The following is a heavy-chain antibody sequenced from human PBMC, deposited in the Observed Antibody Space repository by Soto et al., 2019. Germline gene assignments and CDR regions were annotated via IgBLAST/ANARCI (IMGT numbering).Heavy chain of an antibody. CDR1: GYTFTRYY. CDR2: INPSGGST. D-gene: IGHD1-1*01. J-gene: IGHJ4*02. CDR3: AREGTTMDY. V-gene: IGHV1-46*03. Sequence: GASVKVSCKASGYTFTRYYMHWVRQAPGQGLEWMGIINPSGGSTSYAQKFQGRVTVTGDTSTSTVYMELSSLTSEDTAVYYCAREGTTMDYWGQGSLVTVYS.